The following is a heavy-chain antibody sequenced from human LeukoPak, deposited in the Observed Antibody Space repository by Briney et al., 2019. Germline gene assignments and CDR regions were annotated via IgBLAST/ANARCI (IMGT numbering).Heavy chain of an antibody. CDR1: GGSITDYY. J-gene: IGHJ4*02. V-gene: IGHV4-59*01. CDR2: IYYRGST. D-gene: IGHD5-24*01. Sequence: SETLSLTCSVSGGSITDYYWSWLRQPPGKGLEWIGYIYYRGSTNHNPSLKSRVTISVDTSKNQFSLKLSSVTAADTAVYYCARRRDGYNDYWGQGTLVTVSS. CDR3: ARRRDGYNDY.